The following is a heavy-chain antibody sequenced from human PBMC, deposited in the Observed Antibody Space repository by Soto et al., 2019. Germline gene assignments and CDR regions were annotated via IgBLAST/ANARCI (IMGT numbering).Heavy chain of an antibody. V-gene: IGHV3-74*01. CDR2: INSDGSST. D-gene: IGHD4-17*01. CDR1: GFTFSTYW. CDR3: ARAGDGFDAFDI. Sequence: EVQLVESGGGLVQPGGSLRLSCAASGFTFSTYWMHWVRQAPGKGLVWVSRINSDGSSTCYADSVKGRFTISRDNCKKALYMQMNSLRAEDTAVYYCARAGDGFDAFDIWGQGTMVTVSS. J-gene: IGHJ3*02.